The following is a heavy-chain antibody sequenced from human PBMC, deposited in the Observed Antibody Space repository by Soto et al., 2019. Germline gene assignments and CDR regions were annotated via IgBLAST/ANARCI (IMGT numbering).Heavy chain of an antibody. Sequence: GGSLRLSCAASGFTISNAWMSWVRQAPGKGLEWVGRIKSKTDGGTTDYAAPVKGRFTISRDDSKNTLYLQMNSLKTEDTAVYYCTTDRGQAAMAGYYYYYMDVWGKGTTVTVSS. D-gene: IGHD2-2*01. V-gene: IGHV3-15*01. J-gene: IGHJ6*03. CDR1: GFTISNAW. CDR3: TTDRGQAAMAGYYYYYMDV. CDR2: IKSKTDGGTT.